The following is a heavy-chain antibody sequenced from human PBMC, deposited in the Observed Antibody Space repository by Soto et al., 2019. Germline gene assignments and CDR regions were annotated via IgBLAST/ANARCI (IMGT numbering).Heavy chain of an antibody. CDR2: IFSNDEK. V-gene: IGHV2-26*01. Sequence: QVTLKESGPVLVKPTETLTLTCTVSGFSLSNARMGVSWIRQPPGKALEWLAHIFSNDEKSYSTSLKSRLTITMDTSKSQVGLTMTNMDPVDTATYYCARAPYSYGSPYYFDYWGQGTLVTVSS. CDR1: GFSLSNARMG. CDR3: ARAPYSYGSPYYFDY. D-gene: IGHD5-18*01. J-gene: IGHJ4*02.